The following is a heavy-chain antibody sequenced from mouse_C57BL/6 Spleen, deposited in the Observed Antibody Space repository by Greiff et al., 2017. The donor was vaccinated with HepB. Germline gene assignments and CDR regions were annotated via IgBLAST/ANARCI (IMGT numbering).Heavy chain of an antibody. D-gene: IGHD1-1*02. Sequence: QVHVKQPGAELVKPGASVKLSCKASGYTFTSYWMHWVKQRPGQGLEWIGMIHPNSGSTNYNEKFKSKATLTVDKSSSTAYMQLSSLTSEDSAVYYCASHMAWFAYWGQGTLVTVSA. V-gene: IGHV1-64*01. CDR2: IHPNSGST. CDR1: GYTFTSYW. J-gene: IGHJ3*01. CDR3: ASHMAWFAY.